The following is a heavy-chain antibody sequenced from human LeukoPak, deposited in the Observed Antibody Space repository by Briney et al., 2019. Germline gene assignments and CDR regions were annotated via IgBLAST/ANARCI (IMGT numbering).Heavy chain of an antibody. J-gene: IGHJ4*02. V-gene: IGHV3-30*02. CDR2: IRYDGSNK. CDR1: GFTFSSYG. D-gene: IGHD3-22*01. Sequence: GGSLRLSCAASGFTFSSYGMHWVRQAPGKGLEWVAFIRYDGSNKYYADSVKGRFTISRDNSKNTLYLQMNSLRAGDTAVYYCAKDGNYYDSSGYGDYWGQGTLVTVSS. CDR3: AKDGNYYDSSGYGDY.